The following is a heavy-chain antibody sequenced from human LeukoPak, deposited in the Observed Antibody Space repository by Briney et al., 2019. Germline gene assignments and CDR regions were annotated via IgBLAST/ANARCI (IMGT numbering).Heavy chain of an antibody. J-gene: IGHJ4*02. CDR3: ARGVVGATTGAYSFDY. D-gene: IGHD1-26*01. CDR1: GGTFSSYA. CDR2: IIPIFGTA. V-gene: IGHV1-69*13. Sequence: SMKVSCKASGGTFSSYAISWVRQAPGQGLEWMGGIIPIFGTATYAQKFQGRVTIIADESTSTAYMELSSLRPEDTAVYYCARGVVGATTGAYSFDYWGRGTLVTVSS.